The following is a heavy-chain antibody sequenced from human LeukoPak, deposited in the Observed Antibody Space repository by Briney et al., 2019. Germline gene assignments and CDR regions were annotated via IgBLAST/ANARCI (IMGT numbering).Heavy chain of an antibody. D-gene: IGHD1-26*01. Sequence: HPGGSLRLSCAASGFTFSSYWMHWVRQAPGKGLVWVSRINSDVSSTTYADSVRGRFTISRDNAKNTLYLQMNSLRAADTAVYYCARGVGGDSRFDPWGQGTLVTVSS. CDR3: ARGVGGDSRFDP. CDR2: INSDVSST. J-gene: IGHJ5*02. CDR1: GFTFSSYW. V-gene: IGHV3-74*01.